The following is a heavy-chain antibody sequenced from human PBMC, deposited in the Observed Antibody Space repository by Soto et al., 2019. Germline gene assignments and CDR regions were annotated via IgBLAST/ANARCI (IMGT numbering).Heavy chain of an antibody. D-gene: IGHD5-12*01. CDR1: GGSLSGYY. J-gene: IGHJ4*02. CDR3: ARGQEGVVATH. V-gene: IGHV4-34*01. CDR2: IKDGGRT. Sequence: QVQLQQWGAGLLKPSETLSLNCAVNGGSLSGYYWSWIRQPPGKGLEWIGEIKDGGRTNYSPSLNSRATTSSDTSTNQFSLRLYSVTAADTGVYYCARGQEGVVATHWDQGTLVTVSS.